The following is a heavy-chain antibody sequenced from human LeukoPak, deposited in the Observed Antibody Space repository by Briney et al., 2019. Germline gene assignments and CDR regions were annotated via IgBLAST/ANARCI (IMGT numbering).Heavy chain of an antibody. CDR3: ARVYYYDSSGYSYF. CDR2: IRYDGSNK. CDR1: GFTFSSYG. V-gene: IGHV3-30*02. D-gene: IGHD3-22*01. Sequence: GGSLRLSCAASGFTFSSYGMHWVRQAPGKGLEWVSFIRYDGSNKYYADSVKGRFTISRDNSKNTLYLQMNSLRAEHTPVYYCARVYYYDSSGYSYFWGQGPLVTVSS. J-gene: IGHJ4*02.